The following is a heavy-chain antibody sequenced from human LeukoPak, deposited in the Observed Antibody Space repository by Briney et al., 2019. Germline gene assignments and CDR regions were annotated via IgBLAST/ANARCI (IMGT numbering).Heavy chain of an antibody. Sequence: PSQTLSLTCTVSGGSISSGSYYWSWIRQPAGKGLEWIGRIYTSGSTNYNPSLKSRVTISVDTSKNQFSLKLSSVTAADTAVYYCARDRATVTTGRWVRWFDPWGQGTLVTVSS. D-gene: IGHD4-11*01. CDR2: IYTSGST. V-gene: IGHV4-61*02. CDR3: ARDRATVTTGRWVRWFDP. CDR1: GGSISSGSYY. J-gene: IGHJ5*02.